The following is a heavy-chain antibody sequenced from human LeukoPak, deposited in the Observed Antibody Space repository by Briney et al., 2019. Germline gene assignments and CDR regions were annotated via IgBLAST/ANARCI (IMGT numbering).Heavy chain of an antibody. V-gene: IGHV1-18*01. J-gene: IGHJ4*02. Sequence: ASVKVSCKASGYTFTSYGVSWVRQAPGQGLEWMGWISAYNGNTNYAQKLQGRVTMTTDTSTSTAYMELRSLRSDDTAVYYCARNIWFGELFYFDYWGQGTLVTVSS. CDR3: ARNIWFGELFYFDY. CDR1: GYTFTSYG. D-gene: IGHD3-10*01. CDR2: ISAYNGNT.